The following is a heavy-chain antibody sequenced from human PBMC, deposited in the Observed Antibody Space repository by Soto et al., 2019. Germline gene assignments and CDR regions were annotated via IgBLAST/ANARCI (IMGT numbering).Heavy chain of an antibody. CDR2: IIPIPDIT. D-gene: IGHD3-3*01. Sequence: SVKVSCKAPGGTFSTYIISWVRQAPGQGLEWMGRIIPIPDITNYAQKFQGRVTVTADRSTSTAYMELTSLKSEDTAVYYCARDRITTRGDAFDIWGQGTMVTVSS. V-gene: IGHV1-69*04. J-gene: IGHJ3*02. CDR3: ARDRITTRGDAFDI. CDR1: GGTFSTYI.